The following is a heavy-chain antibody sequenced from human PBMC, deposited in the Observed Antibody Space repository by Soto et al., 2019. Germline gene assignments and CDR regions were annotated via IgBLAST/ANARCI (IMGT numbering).Heavy chain of an antibody. CDR2: ISAYNGNT. D-gene: IGHD2-15*01. V-gene: IGHV1-18*01. CDR1: GYTFTSYG. Sequence: QVQLVQSGAEVKKPGASVKVSCKASGYTFTSYGISWVRQAPGQGLEWMGWISAYNGNTNYAQKLQGTVTITKDTSPSTDYMSRRSLRSNETAVYYGARDDTHAVVAATLGYWGQGTLVTVSS. CDR3: ARDDTHAVVAATLGY. J-gene: IGHJ4*02.